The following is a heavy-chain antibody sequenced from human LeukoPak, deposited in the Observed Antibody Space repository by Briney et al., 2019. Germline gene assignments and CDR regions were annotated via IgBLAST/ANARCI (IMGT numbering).Heavy chain of an antibody. J-gene: IGHJ6*04. CDR3: ARGGRYSYGYFLMDV. V-gene: IGHV4-34*01. CDR2: INHSGST. CDR1: GGSFSGYY. Sequence: SETLSLTCAVYGGSFSGYYWSWIRQPPGKGLEWIGEINHSGSTNYNPSLKSRVTISVDTSKNQFSLKLSSVTAADTAVYYCARGGRYSYGYFLMDVWGKGTTVTVSS. D-gene: IGHD5-18*01.